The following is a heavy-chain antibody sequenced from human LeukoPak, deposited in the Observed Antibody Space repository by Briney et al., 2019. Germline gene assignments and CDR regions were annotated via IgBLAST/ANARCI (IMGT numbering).Heavy chain of an antibody. V-gene: IGHV3-30*18. D-gene: IGHD3-10*01. Sequence: QTGGSLRLSCSASGFTFSSYGMHWVRQAPGKGLEWVAVISYDGSNKYYADSVKGRFTISRDNSKNTLYLQMNSLRAEDTAVYYCAKDPSSGSGSYYNYFDYWGQGTLVTVSS. CDR3: AKDPSSGSGSYYNYFDY. CDR2: ISYDGSNK. J-gene: IGHJ4*02. CDR1: GFTFSSYG.